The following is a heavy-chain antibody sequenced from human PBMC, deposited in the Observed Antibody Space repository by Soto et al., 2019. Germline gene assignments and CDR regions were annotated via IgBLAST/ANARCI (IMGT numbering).Heavy chain of an antibody. Sequence: GGSLRLSCAASGFTFSNAWMSWVRQAPGKGLEWVGRIKSKTDGGTTDYAAPVKGRFTISRDDSKNTLYLQMNSLKTEDTAVYYCTTDVDIVVVPAAMQPFDYWGQGTLVTVSS. D-gene: IGHD2-2*01. CDR3: TTDVDIVVVPAAMQPFDY. CDR1: GFTFSNAW. V-gene: IGHV3-15*01. J-gene: IGHJ4*02. CDR2: IKSKTDGGTT.